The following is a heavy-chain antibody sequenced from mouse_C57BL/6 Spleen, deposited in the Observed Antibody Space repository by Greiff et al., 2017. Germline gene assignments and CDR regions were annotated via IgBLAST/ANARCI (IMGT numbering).Heavy chain of an antibody. J-gene: IGHJ2*01. V-gene: IGHV1-42*01. D-gene: IGHD1-1*01. CDR3: ARVPYYYGSSAYYFGY. Sequence: VQLQQSGPELVKPGASVKISCKASGYSFTGYYMNWVKQSPEKSLEWIGEINPSTGGTTYNQKFKAKATLTVDKSSSTAYMQLKSLTSEDSAVDYCARVPYYYGSSAYYFGYWGQGTTLTVSA. CDR2: INPSTGGT. CDR1: GYSFTGYY.